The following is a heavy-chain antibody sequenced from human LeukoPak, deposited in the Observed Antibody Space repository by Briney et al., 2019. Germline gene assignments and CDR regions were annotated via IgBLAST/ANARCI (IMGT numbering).Heavy chain of an antibody. CDR2: ICYSGST. CDR1: GGSISSSSYY. CDR3: ARHGDYYDSSGYYLFDY. V-gene: IGHV4-39*01. D-gene: IGHD3-22*01. Sequence: PSETLSLTCTVSGGSISSSSYYWGWIRQPPGKGLEWIGSICYSGSTYYNPSLKSRVTISVDTSKNQFSLKLSSVTAADTAVYYCARHGDYYDSSGYYLFDYWGQGTLVTVSS. J-gene: IGHJ4*02.